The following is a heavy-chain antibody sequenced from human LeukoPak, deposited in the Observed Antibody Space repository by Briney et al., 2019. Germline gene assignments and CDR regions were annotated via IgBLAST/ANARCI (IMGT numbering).Heavy chain of an antibody. CDR3: ARTYSSGWYVGQDY. CDR2: INPNSGGT. CDR1: GYTFTGYY. D-gene: IGHD6-19*01. J-gene: IGHJ4*02. Sequence: ASVKVSFKASGYTFTGYYMHWVRQAPGQGLEWMGWINPNSGGTNYAQKFQGRVTMTRDTSISTAYMELSRLRSDDTAVYYCARTYSSGWYVGQDYWGQGTLVTVSS. V-gene: IGHV1-2*02.